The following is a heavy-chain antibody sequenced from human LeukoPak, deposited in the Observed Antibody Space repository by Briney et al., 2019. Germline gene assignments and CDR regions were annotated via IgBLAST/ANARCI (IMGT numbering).Heavy chain of an antibody. J-gene: IGHJ5*02. CDR3: ARDGAYGSGSYYNDAWFDP. D-gene: IGHD3-10*01. Sequence: SETLSLTCAVYGGSFSGYYWSWIRQPPGKGLEWIGEINHSGSTNYNPSFKSRVTISVDTSKNQFSLKLSSVTAADTAVYYCARDGAYGSGSYYNDAWFDPWGQGTLVTVSS. CDR2: INHSGST. V-gene: IGHV4-34*01. CDR1: GGSFSGYY.